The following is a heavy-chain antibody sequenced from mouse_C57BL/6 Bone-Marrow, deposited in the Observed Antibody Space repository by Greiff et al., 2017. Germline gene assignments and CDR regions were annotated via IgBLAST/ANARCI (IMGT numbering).Heavy chain of an antibody. CDR1: GFNFKDYY. Sequence: EVQLQQSGAELVRPGASVKLSCTASGFNFKDYYMHWVKQRPEQGLEWIGRIDPEDGDTEYTPKFQGKATLTADTSSNTAYLQLSSLTSEDTAVYYCTVGNRYAMDYWGQGTSVTVSA. CDR3: TVGNRYAMDY. D-gene: IGHD2-1*01. CDR2: IDPEDGDT. V-gene: IGHV14-1*01. J-gene: IGHJ4*01.